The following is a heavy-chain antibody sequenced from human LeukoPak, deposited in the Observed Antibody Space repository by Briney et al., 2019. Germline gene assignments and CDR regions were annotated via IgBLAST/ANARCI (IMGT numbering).Heavy chain of an antibody. CDR2: INQDGSEK. J-gene: IGHJ6*02. Sequence: GGSLRLSCAASGFTFSSYWMSWVRQAPGKGLEWVANINQDGSEKYYVDSVKGRFTISRDSVKNSLYLQMMSLRAEDTAVYFCARFLTGIDDAPHYYYYYGMDVWGQGTTVTVSS. CDR1: GFTFSSYW. V-gene: IGHV3-7*01. D-gene: IGHD3-10*01. CDR3: ARFLTGIDDAPHYYYYYGMDV.